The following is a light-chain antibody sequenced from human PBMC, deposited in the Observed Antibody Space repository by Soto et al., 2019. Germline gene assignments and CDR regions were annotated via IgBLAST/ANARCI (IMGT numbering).Light chain of an antibody. CDR3: QQYNNWPLT. Sequence: EIVMTQSPATLSVSPGETVTLSCRASQGITNHLAWYHQKPGQSPKLLLYAASTRATGIPARFSGSGSGVEFTLTIDSLQSEDIGLYFCQQYNNWPLTFGGGTRV. CDR2: AAS. V-gene: IGKV3-15*01. J-gene: IGKJ4*01. CDR1: QGITNH.